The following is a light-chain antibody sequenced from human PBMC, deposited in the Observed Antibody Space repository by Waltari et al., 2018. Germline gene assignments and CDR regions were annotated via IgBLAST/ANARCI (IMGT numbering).Light chain of an antibody. J-gene: IGLJ2*01. CDR2: GNN. V-gene: IGLV1-40*01. Sequence: QSVLTQPPSVSGAPGQWATIPCTGSRSNIGAGNDVHWYQQLPGTAPKHLTYGNNNPPSGLPDLFSGSKTGTSAFLAITGLRADDEDVYYCQSYDSSVGGLVFCGGTKLTVL. CDR1: RSNIGAGND. CDR3: QSYDSSVGGLV.